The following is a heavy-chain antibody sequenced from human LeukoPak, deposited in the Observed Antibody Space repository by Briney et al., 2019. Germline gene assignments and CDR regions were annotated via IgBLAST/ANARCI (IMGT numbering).Heavy chain of an antibody. CDR3: ARDQGTVIVPTAIGWFDP. CDR1: GGSISSGSFY. Sequence: SETLSLTCTVSGGSISSGSFYWSWIRRPAGKGLEWIGRIYSSGSTNYNPSLKSRVTISVDTSKNQFSLKLRSVTAADTAVYYCARDQGTVIVPTAIGWFDPWGQGTLVTVSS. D-gene: IGHD2-2*02. CDR2: IYSSGST. V-gene: IGHV4-61*02. J-gene: IGHJ5*02.